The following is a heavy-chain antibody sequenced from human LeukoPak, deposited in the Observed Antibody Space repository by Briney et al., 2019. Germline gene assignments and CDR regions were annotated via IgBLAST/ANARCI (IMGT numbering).Heavy chain of an antibody. Sequence: GGSLRLSCAASGFTFSSYDMHWVRQATGKGLEWVSAIGTAGDTYYPGSVKGRFTISRENAKNSLCLQMNSLRAGDTAVYYCARVQGLDFRWYFDLWGRGTLVTVSS. V-gene: IGHV3-13*01. CDR2: IGTAGDT. CDR1: GFTFSSYD. CDR3: ARVQGLDFRWYFDL. J-gene: IGHJ2*01.